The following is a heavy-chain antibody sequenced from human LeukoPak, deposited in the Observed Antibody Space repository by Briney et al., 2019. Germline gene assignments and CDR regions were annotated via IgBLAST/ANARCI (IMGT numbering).Heavy chain of an antibody. CDR3: ARDMIVVAKGNGMDV. Sequence: GGSLRLSCAASGFTFSNYWMSWVRQAPGKGLEWVANIKQDGTDKYYVDSVKGRFTISRDNAKNSLYLQINSLRAEDTAVYYCARDMIVVAKGNGMDVWGQGTTVTVSS. CDR2: IKQDGTDK. D-gene: IGHD3-22*01. J-gene: IGHJ6*02. V-gene: IGHV3-7*01. CDR1: GFTFSNYW.